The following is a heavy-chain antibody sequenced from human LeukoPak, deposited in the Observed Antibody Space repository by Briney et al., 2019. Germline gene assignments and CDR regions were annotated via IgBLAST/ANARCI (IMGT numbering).Heavy chain of an antibody. V-gene: IGHV4-34*01. CDR2: INHSGST. CDR3: ARGRSSGYGS. Sequence: ASETLSLTCAVYGGSFSGYYWSWIRQPPGKGLEWIGEINHSGSTNYNPSLKSRVTISVDTSKNQFSLELSSVTAADTAVYYCARGRSSGYGSWGQGTLVTVSS. J-gene: IGHJ5*02. D-gene: IGHD3-22*01. CDR1: GGSFSGYY.